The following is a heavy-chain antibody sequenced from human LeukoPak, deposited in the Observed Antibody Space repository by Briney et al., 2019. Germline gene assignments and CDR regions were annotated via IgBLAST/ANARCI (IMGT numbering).Heavy chain of an antibody. J-gene: IGHJ5*02. CDR2: ISAYNDNT. CDR3: ARIRNDVLWFDP. CDR1: GYTFTSYG. Sequence: VASVKVSCKASGYTFTSYGISWVRQAPGQGLEWMGWISAYNDNTNYAQKLQGRVTMTTDTSTSTDYMELRSLRTDDTAVYYCARIRNDVLWFDPWGQGTLVTVSS. D-gene: IGHD1-1*01. V-gene: IGHV1-18*01.